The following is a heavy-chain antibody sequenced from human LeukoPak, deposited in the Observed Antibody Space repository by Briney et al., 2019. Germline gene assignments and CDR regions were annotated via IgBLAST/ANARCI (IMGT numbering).Heavy chain of an antibody. D-gene: IGHD3-22*01. V-gene: IGHV4-39*01. CDR1: GGSISSSSYY. CDR3: ARHPRDYFDTSDYADS. J-gene: IGHJ4*02. CDR2: IHYSGST. Sequence: KPSETLSLACTVSGGSISSSSYYWVWIRQPPRKGLEWIGSIHYSGSTYYNPSLRSRVTIFVDTSKNQISLKLSSVTAADTAVYYCARHPRDYFDTSDYADSWGQGALVTVSS.